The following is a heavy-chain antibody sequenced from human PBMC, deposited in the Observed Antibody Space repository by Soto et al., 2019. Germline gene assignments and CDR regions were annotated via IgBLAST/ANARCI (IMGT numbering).Heavy chain of an antibody. D-gene: IGHD1-20*01. J-gene: IGHJ4*02. Sequence: ASVKVSCKASGYTFTSYGISWVRQAPGQGLEWMGWISAYNGNTNYAQKLQGRVTMTTDTSTSTAYMELRSLRAEDTAVYYCAKPPDYNWNDYWGQGTPVTVSS. CDR1: GYTFTSYG. V-gene: IGHV1-18*01. CDR2: ISAYNGNT. CDR3: AKPPDYNWNDY.